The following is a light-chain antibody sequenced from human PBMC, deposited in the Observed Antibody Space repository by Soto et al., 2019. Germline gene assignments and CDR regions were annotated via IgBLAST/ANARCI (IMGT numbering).Light chain of an antibody. CDR3: QQYTDSRT. J-gene: IGKJ1*01. CDR1: LSISSSY. CDR2: GAS. V-gene: IGKV3-20*01. Sequence: EIVLTQSPGTLSLSPGERATLSCRASLSISSSYLAWYQQKPGQAPRLLVYGASSRASDVPDRFSGSGSGTDFTITISSLEPEDFAVYYCQQYTDSRTFGQGTKVEIK.